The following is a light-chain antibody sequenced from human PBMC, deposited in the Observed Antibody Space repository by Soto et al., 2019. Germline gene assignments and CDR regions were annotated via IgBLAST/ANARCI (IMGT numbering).Light chain of an antibody. V-gene: IGKV1-12*01. CDR3: QQAASFPIT. CDR1: QGINNW. Sequence: DIQMTQSPSYVSASVGDRVTITCRASQGINNWLAWYQQKPGKAPNLLIYTGSSLQSGVPSRFSGSGSGTDFTLTINSLQPEDFATYYCQQAASFPITFGQGTRLEI. J-gene: IGKJ5*01. CDR2: TGS.